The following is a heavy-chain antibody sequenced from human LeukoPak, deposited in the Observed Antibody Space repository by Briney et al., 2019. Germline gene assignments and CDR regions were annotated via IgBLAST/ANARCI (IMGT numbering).Heavy chain of an antibody. D-gene: IGHD2-21*02. V-gene: IGHV3-73*01. J-gene: IGHJ4*02. CDR2: IRSKANSYAT. Sequence: PGGSLRLSSAASRFTFSGSAMHSVRQASGKGLEWVGRIRSKANSYATAYAASVKGRFTISRDDSKNTAYLQMNSLKTEDTAVYYCLVTGWVYWGQGTLVTVSS. CDR1: RFTFSGSA. CDR3: LVTGWVY.